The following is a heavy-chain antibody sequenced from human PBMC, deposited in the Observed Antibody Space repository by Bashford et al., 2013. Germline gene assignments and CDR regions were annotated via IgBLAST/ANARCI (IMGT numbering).Heavy chain of an antibody. Sequence: VRQAPGKGLEWVSAISGSGGSTYYADSVKGRVTISRDNSKNTLYLQMNSLRAEDTAVYYCAKVMATDIHFYYHGMDVWGQGTTVTVSS. CDR3: AKVMATDIHFYYHGMDV. V-gene: IGHV3-23*01. CDR2: ISGSGGST. D-gene: IGHD2-21*02. J-gene: IGHJ6*02.